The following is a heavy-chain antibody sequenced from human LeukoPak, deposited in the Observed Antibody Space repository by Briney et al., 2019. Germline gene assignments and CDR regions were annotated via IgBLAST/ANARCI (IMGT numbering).Heavy chain of an antibody. J-gene: IGHJ4*02. Sequence: PGGSLRLSCATSGFTFDDYAMHWVRQAPGKGLEWVSLISGDGGSTYYADSVKGRFTISRDNSKNSLYLQINSLRTEDTALYYCAKDIGPNYYDSSGYYDYWGQGTLVTVSS. D-gene: IGHD3-22*01. CDR3: AKDIGPNYYDSSGYYDY. V-gene: IGHV3-43*02. CDR2: ISGDGGST. CDR1: GFTFDDYA.